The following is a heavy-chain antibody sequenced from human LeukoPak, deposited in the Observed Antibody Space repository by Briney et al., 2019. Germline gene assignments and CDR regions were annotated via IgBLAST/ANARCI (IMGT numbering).Heavy chain of an antibody. Sequence: PEASVKVSCKVSGYTLTELSIHWVRQAPGKGLEWMGGFDPEYGETIYAQKFQGRVTMTEDTSTDTAYLELSSLRPEDTAFYYCATAGGAVPGYDAFDIWGQGTLVTVSS. D-gene: IGHD3-9*01. CDR1: GYTLTELS. CDR2: FDPEYGET. CDR3: ATAGGAVPGYDAFDI. V-gene: IGHV1-24*01. J-gene: IGHJ3*02.